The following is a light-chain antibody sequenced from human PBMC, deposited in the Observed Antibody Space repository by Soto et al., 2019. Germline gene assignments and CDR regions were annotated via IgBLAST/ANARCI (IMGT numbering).Light chain of an antibody. CDR2: SAS. V-gene: IGKV3-15*01. CDR3: QQYNNWPPIT. J-gene: IGKJ4*01. Sequence: EIVMTQSPPTLSVSPGERATLSCRASQRISTNVAWYQHKPGQAPRLLIYSASTSATGIPARFSGSGSGTDFTLTISSLQSEDFAVYYCQQYNNWPPITFGGGTKVEIK. CDR1: QRISTN.